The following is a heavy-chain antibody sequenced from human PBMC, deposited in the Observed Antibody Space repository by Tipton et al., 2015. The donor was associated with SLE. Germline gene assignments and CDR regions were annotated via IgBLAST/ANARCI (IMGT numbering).Heavy chain of an antibody. Sequence: LRLSCAVYGGSFSGYYWSWIRQPPGKGLEWIGEINHSGSTNYNPSLKSRVTISVDTSKNQFSLKLSSVTAADTAVYYCARDQRVARGDYWGQGTLVTVSS. J-gene: IGHJ4*02. CDR3: ARDQRVARGDY. V-gene: IGHV4-34*01. CDR2: INHSGST. D-gene: IGHD5-12*01. CDR1: GGSFSGYY.